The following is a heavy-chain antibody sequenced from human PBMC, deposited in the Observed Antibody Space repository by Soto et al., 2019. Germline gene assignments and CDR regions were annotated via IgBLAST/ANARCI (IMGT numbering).Heavy chain of an antibody. J-gene: IGHJ4*02. CDR1: GGTFSSYA. D-gene: IGHD6-6*01. CDR3: ARGGEYSSSSLYYFDY. Sequence: ASVKVSCKASGGTFSSYAISWVRQAPGQGLEWMGGIIPIFGTANYAQKFQGRVTITADKSTSTAYMELSSLRSEDTAVYYCARGGEYSSSSLYYFDYWGQGTLVTVSS. V-gene: IGHV1-69*06. CDR2: IIPIFGTA.